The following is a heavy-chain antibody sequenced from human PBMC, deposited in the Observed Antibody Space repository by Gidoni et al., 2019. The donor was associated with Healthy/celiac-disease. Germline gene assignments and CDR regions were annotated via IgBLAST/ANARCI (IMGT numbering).Heavy chain of an antibody. V-gene: IGHV4-34*01. D-gene: IGHD3-16*02. Sequence: QVQLQQLGAGLLKPSETLSLICAVYGGSFSGYYWGWIRQRPGKGLEWIGEINDSGTTNSNQSLKSRVTISVDTSKNQFSLKLSSGTAADTAVYDCARGAGWGSYRYSYHPLAYFDYWGQGTLVTVSS. J-gene: IGHJ4*02. CDR1: GGSFSGYY. CDR3: ARGAGWGSYRYSYHPLAYFDY. CDR2: INDSGTT.